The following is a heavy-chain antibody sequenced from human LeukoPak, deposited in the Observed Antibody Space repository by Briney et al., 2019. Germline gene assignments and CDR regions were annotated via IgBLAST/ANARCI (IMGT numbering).Heavy chain of an antibody. CDR2: IYYSGST. CDR3: ARDRFQSNTIRYFDY. V-gene: IGHV4-59*12. Sequence: SETLSLTCTVSGGSISSYYWSWIRQPPGKGLEWIGYIYYSGSTNYNSSFKSRVTISIDTSKNQFSLRLSSVTAADTAVYYCARDRFQSNTIRYFDYWGQGTLVTVSS. CDR1: GGSISSYY. D-gene: IGHD5-24*01. J-gene: IGHJ4*02.